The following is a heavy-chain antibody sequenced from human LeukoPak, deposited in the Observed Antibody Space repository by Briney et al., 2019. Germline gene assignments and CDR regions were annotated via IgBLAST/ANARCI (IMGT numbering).Heavy chain of an antibody. CDR3: ARDLASCAADCYSDGFDH. Sequence: SETLSLTCTVSNYSISSGYYWGWIRQSPGKGLEWIGSISHGGSIYYNPSLRSRVIVSVDTSKNHFSLKMNSVTAADTAVYYCARDLASCAADCYSDGFDHWGQGTLVTVSS. CDR2: ISHGGSI. V-gene: IGHV4-38-2*02. D-gene: IGHD2-21*02. J-gene: IGHJ4*02. CDR1: NYSISSGYY.